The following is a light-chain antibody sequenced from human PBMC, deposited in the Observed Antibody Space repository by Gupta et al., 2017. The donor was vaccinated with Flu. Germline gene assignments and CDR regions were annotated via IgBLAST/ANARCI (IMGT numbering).Light chain of an antibody. CDR3: QQENNWPPGIT. J-gene: IGKJ5*01. Sequence: EIVLTQSPATLSVSPGERATLSCRASQSVSSNLAWYQQKPGQAPRLLIDGASTRATGIPARFSGSGYGTEFTLTISRLQSEDFAVYYCQQENNWPPGITFGQWTRVEIK. V-gene: IGKV3-15*01. CDR1: QSVSSN. CDR2: GAS.